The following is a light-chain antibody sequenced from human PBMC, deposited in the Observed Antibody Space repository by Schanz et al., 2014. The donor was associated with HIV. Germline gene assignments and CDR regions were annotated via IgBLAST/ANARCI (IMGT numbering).Light chain of an antibody. CDR1: SGDIGPYDY. CDR2: DVT. Sequence: SALTQPASMSGSPGQSITISCTGTSGDIGPYDYVSWYQQHPGQAPKLLIYDVTDRPSGISNRFSGSKSGYTASLTISGLQAEDEADYYCCSYTTTSTYVFGAGTKLTVL. CDR3: CSYTTTSTYV. J-gene: IGLJ1*01. V-gene: IGLV2-14*03.